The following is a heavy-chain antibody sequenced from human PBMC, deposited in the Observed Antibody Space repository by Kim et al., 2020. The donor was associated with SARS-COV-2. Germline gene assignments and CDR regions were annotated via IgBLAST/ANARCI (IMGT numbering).Heavy chain of an antibody. CDR2: INVGNGNT. D-gene: IGHD6-13*01. J-gene: IGHJ4*02. CDR3: TRDLSFSRSSWRTGWRDYYFDY. CDR1: GYTFTSYV. Sequence: ASVKVSCKASGYTFTSYVMHWVRQAPGQRLEWMGWINVGNGNTKYSQKFQGRVTITRDTSASTANMELSSLRSEDTAVYYWTRDLSFSRSSWRTGWRDYYFDYWGQGTLVTVSS. V-gene: IGHV1-3*01.